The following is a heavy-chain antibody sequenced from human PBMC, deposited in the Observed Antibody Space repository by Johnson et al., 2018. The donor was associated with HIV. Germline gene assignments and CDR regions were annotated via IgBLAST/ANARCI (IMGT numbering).Heavy chain of an antibody. Sequence: QLVESGGGLVQPGRSLRLSCAASGFTFDDYAMHWVRQAPGKGLEWVSGISWNSGSIGYAVSVMGRFTISRDNSKNTLYMQMNSLISEDTAVYYCAKDSGANWNYGAFDIWGQGTMVTVSS. V-gene: IGHV3-9*01. CDR1: GFTFDDYA. D-gene: IGHD1-7*01. J-gene: IGHJ3*02. CDR2: ISWNSGSI. CDR3: AKDSGANWNYGAFDI.